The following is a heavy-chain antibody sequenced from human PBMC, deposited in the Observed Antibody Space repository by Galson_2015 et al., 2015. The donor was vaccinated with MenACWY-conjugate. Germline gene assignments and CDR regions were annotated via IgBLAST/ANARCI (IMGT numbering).Heavy chain of an antibody. CDR3: ARGRGCSGGGCHFDY. V-gene: IGHV3-48*04. CDR1: GFTFSTYH. D-gene: IGHD2-15*01. Sequence: SLRLSCAASGFTFSTYHMNWVRQAPGKGLEWVSYISSFSSSIYYADSVKGRFTLSRDNTDNSLYLQMNALRAEDTAVYYCARGRGCSGGGCHFDYWGQGTLVTVSS. J-gene: IGHJ4*02. CDR2: ISSFSSSI.